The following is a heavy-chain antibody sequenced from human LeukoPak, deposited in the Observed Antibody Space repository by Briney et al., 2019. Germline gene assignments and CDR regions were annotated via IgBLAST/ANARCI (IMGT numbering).Heavy chain of an antibody. CDR3: ARSDQLLSLSH. D-gene: IGHD2-2*01. J-gene: IGHJ4*02. V-gene: IGHV1-18*01. CDR1: GYTFTSYA. Sequence: GASVKVSCKASGYTFTSYAMNWVRQAPGQGLEWMGWISAYNGNTNYAQKLQGRVTMTTDTSTSTAYMELRSLRSDDTAVYYCARSDQLLSLSHWGQGTLVTVSS. CDR2: ISAYNGNT.